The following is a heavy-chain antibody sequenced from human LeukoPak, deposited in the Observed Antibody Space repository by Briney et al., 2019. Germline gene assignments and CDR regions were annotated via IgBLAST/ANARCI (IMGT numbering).Heavy chain of an antibody. CDR2: IKSDGSEK. CDR1: GFTFSSSW. CDR3: ARDPSYGALDF. J-gene: IGHJ4*02. D-gene: IGHD4-17*01. V-gene: IGHV3-7*03. Sequence: GGSLRLSCAVSGFTFSSSWMTWVRQAPGKGLEWVANIKSDGSEKYYVDSVKGRFTISRDNAKNSLYLQMNSLRAEDTAVYHCARDPSYGALDFWGQGTQVTVSS.